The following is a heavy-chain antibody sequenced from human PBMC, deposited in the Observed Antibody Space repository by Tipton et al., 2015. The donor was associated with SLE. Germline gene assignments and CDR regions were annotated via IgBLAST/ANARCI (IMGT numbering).Heavy chain of an antibody. CDR2: IYYSGST. J-gene: IGHJ3*02. CDR1: GGSISSSSYY. V-gene: IGHV4-39*07. D-gene: IGHD1-14*01. CDR3: ASPTRNLSGAFDI. Sequence: TLSLTCTVSGGSISSSSYYWGWIRQPPGKGLEWIGSIYYSGSTYYNPSLKSRVTISVDTSKNQFSLKLSSVTAADTAVYYCASPTRNLSGAFDIWGQGTMVTVSS.